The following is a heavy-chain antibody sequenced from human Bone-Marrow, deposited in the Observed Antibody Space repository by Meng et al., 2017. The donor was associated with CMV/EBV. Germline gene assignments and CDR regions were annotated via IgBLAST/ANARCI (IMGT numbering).Heavy chain of an antibody. J-gene: IGHJ4*02. CDR1: GYTFTSYA. Sequence: ASVKVSCKASGYTFTSYAMHWVRQAPGQRLEWMGWSNAGNGNTKYSQEFQGRVTITTDESTSTAYMELSSLRSEDTAVYYCARDGGYSYGVGKDWGQGTLVTVSS. CDR3: ARDGGYSYGVGKD. CDR2: SNAGNGNT. V-gene: IGHV1-3*02. D-gene: IGHD5-18*01.